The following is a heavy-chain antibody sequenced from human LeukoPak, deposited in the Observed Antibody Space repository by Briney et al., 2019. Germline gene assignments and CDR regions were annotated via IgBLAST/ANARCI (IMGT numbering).Heavy chain of an antibody. CDR1: GGSFSSSSYY. D-gene: IGHD6-19*01. Sequence: PSETLSLTCTVSGGSFSSSSYYWGWLRQPPGKGLVWIGSIYYRGSTYYNPSLKSRVTISVDTSKNQFSLKLSSVTAADTAVYYCASPIAVAGTGFDYWGQGTLVTVSS. J-gene: IGHJ4*02. V-gene: IGHV4-39*01. CDR3: ASPIAVAGTGFDY. CDR2: IYYRGST.